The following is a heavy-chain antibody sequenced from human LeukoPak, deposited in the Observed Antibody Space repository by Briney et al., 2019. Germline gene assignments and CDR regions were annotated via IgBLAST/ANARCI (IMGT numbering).Heavy chain of an antibody. D-gene: IGHD3-10*01. CDR1: GYTFTGYY. V-gene: IGHV1-2*02. J-gene: IGHJ4*02. Sequence: GASVKVSCKASGYTFTGYYMHWVRQATGQGLEWMGWMNPNSGNTGYAQKFQGRVTMTRDTSISTAYMELSRLRSDDTAVYYCARGNLPGGGYWGQGTLVTVSS. CDR2: MNPNSGNT. CDR3: ARGNLPGGGY.